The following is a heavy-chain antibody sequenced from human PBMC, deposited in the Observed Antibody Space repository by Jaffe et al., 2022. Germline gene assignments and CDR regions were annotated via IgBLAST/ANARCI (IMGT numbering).Heavy chain of an antibody. V-gene: IGHV4-34*01. CDR2: INHSGST. J-gene: IGHJ6*03. CDR3: ARGHGWGVRGVMGYYYYYMDV. CDR1: GGSFSGYY. Sequence: QVQLQQWGAGLLKPSETLSLTCAVYGGSFSGYYWSWIRQPPGKGLEWIGEINHSGSTNYNPSLKSRVTISVDTSKNQFSLKLSSVTAADTAVYYCARGHGWGVRGVMGYYYYYMDVWGKGTTVTVSS. D-gene: IGHD3-10*01.